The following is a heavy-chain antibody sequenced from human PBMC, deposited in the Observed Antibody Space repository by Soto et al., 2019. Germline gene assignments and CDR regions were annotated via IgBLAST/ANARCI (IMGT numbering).Heavy chain of an antibody. CDR3: ARQRASRYHHFDY. CDR2: IDPSDSYT. D-gene: IGHD2-2*01. J-gene: IGHJ4*02. CDR1: GYSFTSYW. Sequence: PGESLKISCKGSGYSFTSYWISWVRQMPGKGLEWMGRIDPSDSYTNYSPSFQGHVTISADKSISTAYLQWSSLKASDTAMYYCARQRASRYHHFDYWGQGTLVTVYS. V-gene: IGHV5-10-1*01.